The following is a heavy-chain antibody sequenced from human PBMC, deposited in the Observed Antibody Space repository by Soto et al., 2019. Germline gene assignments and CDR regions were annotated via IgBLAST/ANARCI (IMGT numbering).Heavy chain of an antibody. Sequence: QVQLQESGPGLVKPSQTLSLTCTVSGGSISSGGYYWSWIRQHPGKGLGWIGYIYYSGSTYYNPSLKSRVTISVDTSKNQFALKLSSVTAADTAVYYCAREVNDILTGPNWFDPWGQGTLVTVSS. D-gene: IGHD3-9*01. CDR1: GGSISSGGYY. V-gene: IGHV4-31*03. J-gene: IGHJ5*02. CDR3: AREVNDILTGPNWFDP. CDR2: IYYSGST.